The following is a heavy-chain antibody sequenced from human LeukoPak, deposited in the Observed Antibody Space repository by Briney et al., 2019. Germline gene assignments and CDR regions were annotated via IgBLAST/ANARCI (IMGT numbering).Heavy chain of an antibody. CDR2: IKSKTDGGTT. CDR3: TSHRWPDAFDI. V-gene: IGHV3-15*01. CDR1: GFTFSNAW. Sequence: PGGSLRLSCAASGFTFSNAWMSWVRQAPGKGLEWVGRIKSKTDGGTTDYAAPVKGRFTISRDDSKNTLYLQMNSLKTEDTAVYYCTSHRWPDAFDIWGQGTMVTVSS. D-gene: IGHD4-23*01. J-gene: IGHJ3*02.